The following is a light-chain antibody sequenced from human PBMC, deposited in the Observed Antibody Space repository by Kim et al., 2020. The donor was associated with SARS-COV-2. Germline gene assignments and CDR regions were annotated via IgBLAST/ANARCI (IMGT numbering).Light chain of an antibody. CDR1: SSNIGRNT. CDR3: AAWDDGLNGYA. V-gene: IGLV1-44*01. Sequence: QSVLTQPPSASGNPGQRVTVSCSGRSSNIGRNTVNWYQHLPGTAPKHLIYNNDQRPSGVPDRLSGSKTGTSASLAISGLQSEEEADYYCAAWDDGLNGYAFGTGTKVTVL. CDR2: NND. J-gene: IGLJ1*01.